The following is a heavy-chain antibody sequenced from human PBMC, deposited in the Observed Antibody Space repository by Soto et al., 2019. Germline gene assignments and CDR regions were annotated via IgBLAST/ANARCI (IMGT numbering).Heavy chain of an antibody. V-gene: IGHV4-39*01. CDR3: ARGAGSPTYYYGVDV. D-gene: IGHD2-15*01. CDR2: IFHSGTT. Sequence: PSETLSLTCTVSGGSIISSDYYCSCVRQPPWNGLEWIGSIFHSGTTYYNPSLKSRVTISVDTSKNQFSLMLSAVTAADTAVYYCARGAGSPTYYYGVDVWGQGTTVTVSS. CDR1: GGSIISSDYY. J-gene: IGHJ6*02.